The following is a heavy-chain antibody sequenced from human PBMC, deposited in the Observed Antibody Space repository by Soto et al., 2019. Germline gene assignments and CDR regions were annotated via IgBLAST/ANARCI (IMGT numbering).Heavy chain of an antibody. J-gene: IGHJ4*02. CDR1: GFSLSTSGVG. D-gene: IGHD3-3*01. CDR2: IYWDDDK. CDR3: AHNAGYYDFWSGSQYFDY. Sequence: SGPTLVNPTQTLTLTCTFSGFSLSTSGVGVGWIRQPPGKALEWLALIYWDDDKRYSPSLKSRLTITKDTSKNQVVLTMTNMDPVDTATYYFAHNAGYYDFWSGSQYFDYWGQGTLVTVSS. V-gene: IGHV2-5*02.